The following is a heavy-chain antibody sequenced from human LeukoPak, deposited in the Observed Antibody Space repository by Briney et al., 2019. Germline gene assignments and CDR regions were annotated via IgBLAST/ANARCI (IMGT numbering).Heavy chain of an antibody. CDR2: ISGSCRST. CDR3: AKDGKVGALGADDY. D-gene: IGHD1-26*01. Sequence: GGSLRLSCAASGFTFSSYAMSWVRQAPGKGLEGVSTISGSCRSTYYADSVKGRFNISRDNSKNTLYVQMNSLRAEDTAVYFCAKDGKVGALGADDYWGQGTLVTVSS. J-gene: IGHJ4*02. CDR1: GFTFSSYA. V-gene: IGHV3-23*01.